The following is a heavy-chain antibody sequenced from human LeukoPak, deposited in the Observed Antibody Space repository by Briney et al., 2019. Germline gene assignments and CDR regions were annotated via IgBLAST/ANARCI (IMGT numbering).Heavy chain of an antibody. J-gene: IGHJ6*04. Sequence: GALRLSCVALEFSFEAYWMSWVRQAPGKGPEWVANINEDGSEKHYVGSVRGRFTISRDNADNSLHLQMNSLRPEDMAVYYCARGETKDVWGKGTTVTVSS. CDR3: ARGETKDV. V-gene: IGHV3-7*01. D-gene: IGHD5-24*01. CDR2: INEDGSEK. CDR1: EFSFEAYW.